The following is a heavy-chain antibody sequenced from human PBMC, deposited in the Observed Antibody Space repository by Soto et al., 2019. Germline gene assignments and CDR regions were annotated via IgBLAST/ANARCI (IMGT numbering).Heavy chain of an antibody. Sequence: QIKLVQSGGEMERPGASVTVSCEASGYIFTTYGLSWVRQTPAHGLEWMGWISADSGYTQYAQFLQGRVTMTRDTSTTTGYMELRDLTSDDTGIYYCARDRPPGSLYGMDAWGQGTAVTVSS. CDR3: ARDRPPGSLYGMDA. CDR2: ISADSGYT. J-gene: IGHJ6*02. V-gene: IGHV1-18*01. CDR1: GYIFTTYG.